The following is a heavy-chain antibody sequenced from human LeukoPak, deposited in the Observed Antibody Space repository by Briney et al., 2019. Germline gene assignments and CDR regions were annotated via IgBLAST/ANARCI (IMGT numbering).Heavy chain of an antibody. Sequence: ASVKVSCKASGYTFTGYYMHWVRQAPGQGLEWMGWINPNSDGTNYAQKFQGRVTMTRDTSISTAYMELSRLRSDGTAVYYCASGIAAAGTVWFDPWGQGTLVTASS. CDR3: ASGIAAAGTVWFDP. J-gene: IGHJ5*02. CDR2: INPNSDGT. V-gene: IGHV1-2*02. CDR1: GYTFTGYY. D-gene: IGHD6-13*01.